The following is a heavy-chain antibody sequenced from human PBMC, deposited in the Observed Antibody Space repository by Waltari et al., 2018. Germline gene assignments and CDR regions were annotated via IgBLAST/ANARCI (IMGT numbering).Heavy chain of an antibody. CDR2: ISGSGGST. J-gene: IGHJ5*02. CDR1: GFTFSSYA. Sequence: EVQLLESGGGLVQPGGSLRLSCAASGFTFSSYAMSWVRQAPGKGLEWVLAISGSGGSTYYADSVKGRFTISRDNSKNTLYLQMNSLRAEDTAVYYCAKLMKYSSSSEWFDPWGQGTLVTVSS. V-gene: IGHV3-23*01. D-gene: IGHD6-6*01. CDR3: AKLMKYSSSSEWFDP.